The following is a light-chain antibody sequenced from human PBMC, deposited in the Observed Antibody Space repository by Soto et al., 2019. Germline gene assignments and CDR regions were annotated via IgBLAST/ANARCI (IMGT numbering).Light chain of an antibody. J-gene: IGKJ2*01. V-gene: IGKV3-15*01. CDR2: DAS. Sequence: IVMTQSPPTLSVSPGERATLSCRASQSVSSDLAWYQQKPGQPPRLLIYDASTTATGIPARFSGSGSGTEFTLTISSLESEDFAVYYCQQYNDWPPLYTFGQGTKLDI. CDR3: QQYNDWPPLYT. CDR1: QSVSSD.